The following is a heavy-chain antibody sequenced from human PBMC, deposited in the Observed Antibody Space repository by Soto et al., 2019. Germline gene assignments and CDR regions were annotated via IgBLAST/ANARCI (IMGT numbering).Heavy chain of an antibody. CDR1: GFTFSSYG. CDR3: AKGNNPHLDY. V-gene: IGHV3-30*18. Sequence: PGGSLRLSCAASGFTFSSYGMHWVRQAPGKGLEWVAVISYDGSNKYYADSVKGRFTISRDNSKNTLYLQMNSLRAEDTAVYYCAKGNNPHLDYWGQGTLVTVSS. CDR2: ISYDGSNK. J-gene: IGHJ4*02.